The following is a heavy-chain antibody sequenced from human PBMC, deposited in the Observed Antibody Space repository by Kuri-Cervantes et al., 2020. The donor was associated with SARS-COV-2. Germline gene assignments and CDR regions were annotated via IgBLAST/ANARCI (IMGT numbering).Heavy chain of an antibody. CDR1: GFTFSSYA. D-gene: IGHD1-26*01. V-gene: IGHV3-23*01. Sequence: GGSLRLSCAASGFTFSSYAMSWVRQAPGKGLEWVSAISGSGGSTYYADSVKGRFTISRDNSKNTLYLQMNSLRAEDTAVYYCAKCGELLTSSYYYYSMDVWGQGTTVTVSS. CDR3: AKCGELLTSSYYYYSMDV. CDR2: ISGSGGST. J-gene: IGHJ6*02.